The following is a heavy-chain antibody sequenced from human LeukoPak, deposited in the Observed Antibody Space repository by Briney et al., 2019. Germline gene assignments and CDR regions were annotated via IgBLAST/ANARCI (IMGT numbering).Heavy chain of an antibody. Sequence: GGSLRLSCAASGFTFSNYWMSWVRQAPRKGLEWVAIINEDGSTKYYVDSLKGRFVISRDNAKNSLYLQMSGLRADDTAVYHCARDYWRSIEYWGQGALVTVSS. CDR1: GFTFSNYW. CDR3: ARDYWRSIEY. CDR2: INEDGSTK. J-gene: IGHJ4*02. V-gene: IGHV3-7*03. D-gene: IGHD2-2*01.